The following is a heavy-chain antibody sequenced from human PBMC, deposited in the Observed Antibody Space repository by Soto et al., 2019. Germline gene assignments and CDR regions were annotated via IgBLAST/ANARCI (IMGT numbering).Heavy chain of an antibody. J-gene: IGHJ4*02. CDR1: GGTFSSYA. Sequence: QVQLVQSGAEVKKPGSSVKVSCKASGGTFSSYAISWVRQAPGQGLEWMGGIVPIFGTANYAQKFQGRVTITADESTSTAYMELSSLRSEDTAVYYCAKSIAAAGEIQVEGEPFDYWGQGTLVTVSS. D-gene: IGHD6-13*01. CDR3: AKSIAAAGEIQVEGEPFDY. V-gene: IGHV1-69*01. CDR2: IVPIFGTA.